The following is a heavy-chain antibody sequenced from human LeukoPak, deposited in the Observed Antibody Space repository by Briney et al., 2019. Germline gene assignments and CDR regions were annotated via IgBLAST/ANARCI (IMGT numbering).Heavy chain of an antibody. CDR3: ARRAFNYDSSGYAINWFDP. CDR1: GYSFTSYW. Sequence: GESLQISCKGSGYSFTSYWIGWVRRMPGKGLEWMGIIYPGDSDTRYSPSFQGQVTISADKSISTAYLQWSSLKASDTAMYYCARRAFNYDSSGYAINWFDPWGQGTLVTVSS. CDR2: IYPGDSDT. V-gene: IGHV5-51*01. J-gene: IGHJ5*02. D-gene: IGHD3-22*01.